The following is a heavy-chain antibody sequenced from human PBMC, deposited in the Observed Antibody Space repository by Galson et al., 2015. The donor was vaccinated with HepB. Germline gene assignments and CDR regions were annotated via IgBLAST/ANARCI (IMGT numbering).Heavy chain of an antibody. Sequence: SVKVSCKASGGTFSTFTLIWVRQAPGQGLEWMGRIIPLVGTAIYAQRFQGRVTITADKSTSTAYMELSRLRSEDTPVYYCARVNPAQATHYNGALDSWGQGTLVTVSS. CDR2: IIPLVGTA. V-gene: IGHV1-69*08. CDR1: GGTFSTFT. J-gene: IGHJ4*02. D-gene: IGHD3-10*01. CDR3: ARVNPAQATHYNGALDS.